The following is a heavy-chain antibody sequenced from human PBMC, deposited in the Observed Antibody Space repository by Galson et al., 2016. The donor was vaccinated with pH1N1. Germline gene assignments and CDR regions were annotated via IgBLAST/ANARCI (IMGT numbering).Heavy chain of an antibody. CDR3: ARGLREFDY. Sequence: SLRLSCATSGFNFGDYAMSWVRQAPGKGLQWVGFIRTKAHGGTTEYAASVKGRFIISRDDSKNIAHLQVNSLKTEDTAVYYCARGLREFDYWGQGTLVTVSS. V-gene: IGHV3-49*04. J-gene: IGHJ4*02. CDR2: IRTKAHGGTT. CDR1: GFNFGDYA.